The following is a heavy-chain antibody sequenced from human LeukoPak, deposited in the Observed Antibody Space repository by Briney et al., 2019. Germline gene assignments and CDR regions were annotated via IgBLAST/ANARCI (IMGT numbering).Heavy chain of an antibody. J-gene: IGHJ6*03. D-gene: IGHD1-7*01. Sequence: AETLSLTCTVSGGSISSSSYYWGWIRQPPGKGLEWIGSIYYSGSTYYNPSLKSRVTISVDTSKNQFSLKLSSVTAADTAVYYCARSLDWNYGAYYYYYMDVWGKGTTVTVSS. CDR2: IYYSGST. CDR1: GGSISSSSYY. V-gene: IGHV4-39*01. CDR3: ARSLDWNYGAYYYYYMDV.